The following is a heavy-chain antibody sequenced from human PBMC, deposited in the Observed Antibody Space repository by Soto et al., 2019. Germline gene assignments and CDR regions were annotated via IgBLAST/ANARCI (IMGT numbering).Heavy chain of an antibody. D-gene: IGHD3-3*01. CDR2: INHFGSP. Sequence: SETLSLTCGVYNGSFMGYYWTWVRQPPGKGLEWIGEINHFGSPNYNPSLKSRVAISIDTSKHQFSLSLRSLTAADTAVYYCGSLNGGRFLDKGDFWGQGILVTVSS. V-gene: IGHV4-34*01. CDR3: GSLNGGRFLDKGDF. CDR1: NGSFMGYY. J-gene: IGHJ4*02.